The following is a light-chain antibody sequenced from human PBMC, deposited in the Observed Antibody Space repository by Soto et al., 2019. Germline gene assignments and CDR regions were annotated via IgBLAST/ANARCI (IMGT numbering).Light chain of an antibody. V-gene: IGKV1-33*01. CDR3: QQYSNLIT. J-gene: IGKJ5*01. CDR2: DAS. CDR1: QDVSNY. Sequence: DSQLTQSPTSLAASVGDRVTITCQASQDVSNYLNWYQQKLGKAPKLLIYDASNLETGVPSRLSGSGSGTYFSIPIRSLQHEDFATYYCQQYSNLITFGQGTRLDIK.